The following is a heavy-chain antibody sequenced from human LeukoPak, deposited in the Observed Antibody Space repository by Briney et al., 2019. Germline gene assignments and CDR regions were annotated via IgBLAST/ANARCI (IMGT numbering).Heavy chain of an antibody. CDR3: AKDDAWLQFGS. Sequence: GGSLRLSCAASGMTFSKYSMNWVRQAPGKGLEWVSGISPNGVITYYADSVKGRFSISRDNYKGTVYLQMNSLRPEDTAVYYCAKDDAWLQFGSWGRGTLVTVSS. CDR2: ISPNGVIT. V-gene: IGHV3-23*01. J-gene: IGHJ4*02. D-gene: IGHD5-24*01. CDR1: GMTFSKYS.